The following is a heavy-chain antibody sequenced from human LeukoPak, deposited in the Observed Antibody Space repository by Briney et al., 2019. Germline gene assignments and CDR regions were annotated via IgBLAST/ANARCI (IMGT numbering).Heavy chain of an antibody. D-gene: IGHD1-1*01. Sequence: GGSLRLSCSASGFTFSTYGMNWVRQAPGKGLEWVSAISGSGGSTYYADSVKGRFTISRDNSKNTLYLQMNSLRAEDTAVYYCAKDAPAGPFDYWGQGTLVTVSS. CDR3: AKDAPAGPFDY. CDR1: GFTFSTYG. CDR2: ISGSGGST. J-gene: IGHJ4*02. V-gene: IGHV3-23*01.